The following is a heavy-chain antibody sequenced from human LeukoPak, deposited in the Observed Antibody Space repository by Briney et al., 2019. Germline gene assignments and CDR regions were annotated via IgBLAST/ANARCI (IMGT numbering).Heavy chain of an antibody. J-gene: IGHJ4*02. CDR1: GYTFTIYG. V-gene: IGHV1-18*01. Sequence: GASVKVSYKASGYTFTIYGISWVRQAPGQGREWMGWISAYNGNTNYAQKLQGRVTMTTDTSTSTAYMELRSLRSDDTAVYYCARSPLRGYSYGYWGQGTLVTVSS. CDR3: ARSPLRGYSYGY. CDR2: ISAYNGNT. D-gene: IGHD5-18*01.